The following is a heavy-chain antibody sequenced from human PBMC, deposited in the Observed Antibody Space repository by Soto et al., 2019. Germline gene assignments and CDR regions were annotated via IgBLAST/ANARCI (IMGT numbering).Heavy chain of an antibody. J-gene: IGHJ4*02. Sequence: GGSLRLSSAASGFHFSSYAMSWVRQAPGKGLEWVSTMSGSGGYTYYADSVEGRFAISRDNSKNTLYLQMADLRAEDTAVYYCATFRFCTSTSCYGREGGFWGQGTLVTVSS. D-gene: IGHD2-2*01. CDR3: ATFRFCTSTSCYGREGGF. V-gene: IGHV3-23*01. CDR1: GFHFSSYA. CDR2: MSGSGGYT.